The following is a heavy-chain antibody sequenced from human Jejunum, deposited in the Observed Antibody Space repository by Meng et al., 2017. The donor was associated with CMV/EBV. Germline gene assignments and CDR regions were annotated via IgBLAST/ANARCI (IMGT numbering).Heavy chain of an antibody. Sequence: GFTFSSYAMHWVRQAPGEGLEWVAFIRNDGVNNSYADSVKGRFTISRDNAKNTLFLQMNSLRADDTALYYCAKGQRTSIYYYGMDVWGQGTTVTVSS. J-gene: IGHJ6*02. V-gene: IGHV3-30*02. CDR2: IRNDGVNN. CDR1: GFTFSSYA. D-gene: IGHD2-2*01. CDR3: AKGQRTSIYYYGMDV.